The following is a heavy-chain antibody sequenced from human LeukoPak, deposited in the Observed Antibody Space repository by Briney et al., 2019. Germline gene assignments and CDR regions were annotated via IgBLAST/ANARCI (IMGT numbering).Heavy chain of an antibody. Sequence: SVKVSCKASGGTFSSYAISWVRQAPGQGLEWMGGIIPIFGTANYAQKFQGRVTITTDESTSTAYMELSSLRSEDTAVYYCARASFVRNYDFWSGYHNWFDPWGQGTLVTVSS. J-gene: IGHJ5*02. CDR3: ARASFVRNYDFWSGYHNWFDP. D-gene: IGHD3-3*01. CDR1: GGTFSSYA. V-gene: IGHV1-69*05. CDR2: IIPIFGTA.